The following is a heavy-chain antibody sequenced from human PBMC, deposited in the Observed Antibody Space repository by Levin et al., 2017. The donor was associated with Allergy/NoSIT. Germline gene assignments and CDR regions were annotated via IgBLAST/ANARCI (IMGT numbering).Heavy chain of an antibody. D-gene: IGHD5-24*01. Sequence: SETLSLTCTVSGGSISSGDYYWGWIRQPPGKGLEWIGTVYSAGSAYYNPSLKSRITMSVETSENRFSLSLSSVTAADTPVYYCTRDVRRGLQSRSIYRPKYSFDAWGQGTLVTVSS. J-gene: IGHJ4*02. V-gene: IGHV4-39*07. CDR2: VYSAGSA. CDR1: GGSISSGDYY. CDR3: TRDVRRGLQSRSIYRPKYSFDA.